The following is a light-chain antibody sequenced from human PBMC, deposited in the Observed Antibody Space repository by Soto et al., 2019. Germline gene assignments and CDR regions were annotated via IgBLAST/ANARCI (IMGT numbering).Light chain of an antibody. Sequence: DIKMTQSPSSLSASVGDRVPITCRASQSISRYLNWYQQKPGKAPKVLIYAASRLQSGVPSRFSGSGSGTDFTLTISSLQPEDFAIYYCQQSYRTPSFGQGTRLEIK. CDR2: AAS. V-gene: IGKV1-39*01. CDR3: QQSYRTPS. CDR1: QSISRY. J-gene: IGKJ5*01.